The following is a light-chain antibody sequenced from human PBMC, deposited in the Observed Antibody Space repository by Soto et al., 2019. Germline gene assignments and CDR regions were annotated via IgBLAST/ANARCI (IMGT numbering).Light chain of an antibody. J-gene: IGKJ2*01. V-gene: IGKV1-33*01. CDR1: QDISTY. CDR3: QQYDNLPYT. CDR2: DAS. Sequence: DIQMTQSPSSLSASVGDRVTITCQASQDISTYLSWYQQKPGKAPKLLIYDASNLETEGPSRFSGSGSGTDFTFAISSLQPEDIATYYCQQYDNLPYTFGQGTKLEIK.